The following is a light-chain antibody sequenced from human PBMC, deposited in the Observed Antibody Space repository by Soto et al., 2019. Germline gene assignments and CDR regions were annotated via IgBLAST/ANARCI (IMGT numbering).Light chain of an antibody. CDR2: DTS. Sequence: EIVMTQSPATLSLSPGERATLSCWASQSISSNLAWYQHRPGQAPRLLIYDTSTRAAGIPARFRGSGSGTDFTLTISSLQSEDFAVYYCQQYNNWRSITFGQGTRLESK. J-gene: IGKJ5*01. CDR1: QSISSN. CDR3: QQYNNWRSIT. V-gene: IGKV3-15*01.